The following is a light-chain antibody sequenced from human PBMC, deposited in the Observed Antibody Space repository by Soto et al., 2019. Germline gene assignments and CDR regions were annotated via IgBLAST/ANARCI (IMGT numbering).Light chain of an antibody. J-gene: IGLJ1*01. Sequence: QSALTQPRSVSGSPGQSVTISCTGTSSDVGGYNYVSWYQQHPGKAPKLMIYDVSKRPSGVPDRFSGSKSGNTASLTISGLQAEDEADYYCCSYAGSNYVFGTGTKLTAL. CDR3: CSYAGSNYV. CDR1: SSDVGGYNY. CDR2: DVS. V-gene: IGLV2-11*01.